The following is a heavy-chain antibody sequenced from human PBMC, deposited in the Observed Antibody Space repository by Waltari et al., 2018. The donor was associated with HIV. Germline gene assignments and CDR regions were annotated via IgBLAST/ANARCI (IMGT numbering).Heavy chain of an antibody. V-gene: IGHV4-34*01. CDR3: ARRPQDSMAPPDY. CDR1: GGTFSGYY. CDR2: RNHSGST. Sequence: QVQLQQWGTELLRPSETLSLTCAVYGGTFSGYYWNWIRQAPGKGLEWIGERNHSGSTNYSPSHKSRVTISADTSKNQFSLRLTSVTAADTAVYYCARRPQDSMAPPDYWGQGNLVTVSS. J-gene: IGHJ4*02. D-gene: IGHD3-10*01.